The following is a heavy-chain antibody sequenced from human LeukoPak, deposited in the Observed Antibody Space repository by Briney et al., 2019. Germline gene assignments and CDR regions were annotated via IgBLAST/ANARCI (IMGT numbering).Heavy chain of an antibody. CDR2: IYYSGST. CDR1: GGSISSGDYY. CDR3: ARVRGLYYGDAFDI. D-gene: IGHD3-10*01. Sequence: SETLSLTCTVSGGSISSGDYYWSWIRQPPGKGLEWIGYIYYSGSTYYNPSLKSRVTISVDTSKNQFSLKLSSVTAADTAVYYCARVRGLYYGDAFDIWGQGTMVTISS. V-gene: IGHV4-30-4*01. J-gene: IGHJ3*02.